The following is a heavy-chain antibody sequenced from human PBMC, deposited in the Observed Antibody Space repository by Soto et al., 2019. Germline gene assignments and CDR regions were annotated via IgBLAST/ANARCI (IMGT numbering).Heavy chain of an antibody. CDR2: INPNSGGT. CDR3: ARDLLRFIMRSYYCYGMDV. J-gene: IGHJ6*02. D-gene: IGHD3-3*01. CDR1: GYTFTGYY. Sequence: QVQLVQSGAEVKKPGASVKVSCKASGYTFTGYYMHWVRQAPGQGLEWMGWINPNSGGTNYAQKFQGRVTMTRDTSISTASMELSRLRSDDTAVYYCARDLLRFIMRSYYCYGMDVWGQGTTVTVSS. V-gene: IGHV1-2*02.